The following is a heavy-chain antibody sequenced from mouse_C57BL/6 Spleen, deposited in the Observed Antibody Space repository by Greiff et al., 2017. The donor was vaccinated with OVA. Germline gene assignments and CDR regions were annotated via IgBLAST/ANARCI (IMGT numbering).Heavy chain of an antibody. CDR1: GYTFTSYW. Sequence: QVQLQQPGAELVKPGASVKLSCKASGYTFTSYWMHWVKQRPGQGLEWIGMIHPNSGSTNYNEKFKSKATLTVDKSSSTAYMQLSSLTSEDSAVYYCASSRLGGGYFDYWGQGTTLTVSS. D-gene: IGHD4-1*01. CDR3: ASSRLGGGYFDY. CDR2: IHPNSGST. V-gene: IGHV1-64*01. J-gene: IGHJ2*01.